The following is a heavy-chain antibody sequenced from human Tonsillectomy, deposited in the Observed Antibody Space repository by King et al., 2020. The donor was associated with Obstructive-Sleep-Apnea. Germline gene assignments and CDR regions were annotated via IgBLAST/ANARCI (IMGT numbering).Heavy chain of an antibody. Sequence: QLQESGPGLVKPSETLSLTCTVSQGSISNSGYYWGWIRQPPGKGLEWIGSIHYSGSTYYNPSLKSRVTISADTSTNQFYLNLKSVPASDTAVYYCARSTQYYSDSSGYYRAFDIWGQGTMVTVSA. J-gene: IGHJ3*02. CDR2: IHYSGST. CDR3: ARSTQYYSDSSGYYRAFDI. D-gene: IGHD3-22*01. CDR1: QGSISNSGYY. V-gene: IGHV4-39*01.